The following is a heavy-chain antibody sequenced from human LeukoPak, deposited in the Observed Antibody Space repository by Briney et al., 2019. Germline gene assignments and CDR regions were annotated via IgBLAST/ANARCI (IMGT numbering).Heavy chain of an antibody. CDR3: AKDHRDPLYYHFYGTDV. Sequence: GGSLRLSCAASGLTFSGYGMTWVRQAPGKGLEWVAVISYDVSNKYYADSVKGRFTISRDNSKNTLYLQMNSMRAEDTAVYYCAKDHRDPLYYHFYGTDVWGQGTTVTVSS. J-gene: IGHJ6*02. CDR2: ISYDVSNK. V-gene: IGHV3-30*18. CDR1: GLTFSGYG. D-gene: IGHD2-21*01.